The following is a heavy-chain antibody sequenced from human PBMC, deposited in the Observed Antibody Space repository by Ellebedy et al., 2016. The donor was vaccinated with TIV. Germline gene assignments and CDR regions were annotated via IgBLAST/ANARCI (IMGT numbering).Heavy chain of an antibody. Sequence: PGGSLRLSCAASGFTFDDYTMHWVRQAPGKGLAWVSLLSWDGETTHYADSVKCRFIISRDNSKNSIYLQMNSLITEDSALYYCAKDRSATALVTHFDYWGQGTLVTVSS. V-gene: IGHV3-43*01. CDR1: GFTFDDYT. J-gene: IGHJ4*02. CDR2: LSWDGETT. D-gene: IGHD5-18*01. CDR3: AKDRSATALVTHFDY.